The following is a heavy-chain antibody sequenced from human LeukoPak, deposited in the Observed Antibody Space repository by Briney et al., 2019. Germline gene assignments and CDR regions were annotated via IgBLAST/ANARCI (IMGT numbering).Heavy chain of an antibody. CDR3: ARDRKYYHDSSWWFDP. J-gene: IGHJ5*02. Sequence: PSETLSLTCTVSGGSVSSGSYHWSWIRQPPGKGLEWIGYIYYSGSTNYNPSLKSRVTISVDTSKNQFSLELSSVTAADTAVYYCARDRKYYHDSSWWFDPWGQGTLVTVSS. CDR1: GGSVSSGSYH. D-gene: IGHD3-22*01. CDR2: IYYSGST. V-gene: IGHV4-61*01.